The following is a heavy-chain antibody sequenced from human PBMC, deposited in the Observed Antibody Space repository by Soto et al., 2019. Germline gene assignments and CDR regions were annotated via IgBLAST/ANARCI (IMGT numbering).Heavy chain of an antibody. V-gene: IGHV3-9*02. CDR2: ISSNSDTI. CDR1: GFTADDYV. D-gene: IGHD4-17*01. J-gene: IGHJ4*02. CDR3: AKDMKWGGMTTIHYFDS. Sequence: EVQLVESGGGLVQPGRSLRLSCVASGFTADDYVMHWVRQAPGKGLEWVSGISSNSDTIDYADSVKGRFTISRDNPKTSLFQQMNSLRPEDTALYYCAKDMKWGGMTTIHYFDSWGQGTLVTVSS.